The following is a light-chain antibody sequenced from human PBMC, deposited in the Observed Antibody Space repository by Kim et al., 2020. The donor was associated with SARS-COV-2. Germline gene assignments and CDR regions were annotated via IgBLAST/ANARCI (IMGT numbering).Light chain of an antibody. V-gene: IGKV3-20*01. CDR2: RAS. CDR1: QSLSSPY. CDR3: QQYDRPPVT. J-gene: IGKJ3*01. Sequence: PGEKATPSCRASQSLSSPYLAWYQQRHGQAPSLLISRASLRATGVPDRFSGSGSGTDFTLTISRVETEDSAMYYCQQYDRPPVTFGPGTKVDIK.